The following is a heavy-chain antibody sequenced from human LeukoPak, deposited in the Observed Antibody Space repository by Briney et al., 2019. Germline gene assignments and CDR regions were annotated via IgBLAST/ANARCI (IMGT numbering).Heavy chain of an antibody. Sequence: PGGSLRLSCAASGFTFSSYSMNWVRQAPWKGLEWFSSISSSSSYIYYADSVKGRFTISRDNSKNTLYLQMNSLRAEDTAVYYCARVATRGYSYGTPFDYWGQGTLVTVSS. J-gene: IGHJ4*02. CDR1: GFTFSSYS. V-gene: IGHV3-21*01. CDR2: ISSSSSYI. D-gene: IGHD5-18*01. CDR3: ARVATRGYSYGTPFDY.